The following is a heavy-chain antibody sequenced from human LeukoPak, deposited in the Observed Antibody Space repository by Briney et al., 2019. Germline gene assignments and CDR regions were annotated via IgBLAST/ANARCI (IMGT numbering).Heavy chain of an antibody. CDR3: ANYCSSTSCPRDV. Sequence: GGSLRLSCAASGFTFSSYSMNWVRQAPGKGLEWVSYISSSSSTIYYADSVKGRFTISRDNSKNTLYLQMNSLRAEDTAVYYCANYCSSTSCPRDVWGKGTTVTVSS. J-gene: IGHJ6*04. CDR1: GFTFSSYS. V-gene: IGHV3-48*01. D-gene: IGHD2-2*01. CDR2: ISSSSSTI.